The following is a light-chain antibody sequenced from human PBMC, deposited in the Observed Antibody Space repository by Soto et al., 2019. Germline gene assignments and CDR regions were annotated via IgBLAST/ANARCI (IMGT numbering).Light chain of an antibody. CDR2: WAS. CDR3: QQYYSTPT. J-gene: IGKJ2*01. Sequence: DIVMTQSPDSLAVSLGERATINCKSSQSVLYSSNNKNYLAWYQQKPGQPPKLLIYWASTRESGVPDRFSGSGSGTDFTLIISSLQAEDVAVYYCQQYYSTPTFGQGTKLEFK. V-gene: IGKV4-1*01. CDR1: QSVLYSSNNKNY.